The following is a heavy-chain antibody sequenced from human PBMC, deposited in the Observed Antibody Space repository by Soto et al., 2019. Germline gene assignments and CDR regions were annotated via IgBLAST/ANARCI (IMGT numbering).Heavy chain of an antibody. D-gene: IGHD1-26*01. J-gene: IGHJ4*02. CDR2: ISIISSYI. CDR3: ARDLVYGAYYFDY. Sequence: PGGSLRLSCAASGFTFSSYSMNWVSQAPGKGLEWVSCISIISSYIYYADSVKGRFTISRDNAKNSLYLQMNSLRAEDTAVYYCARDLVYGAYYFDYWGQGTLVTVSS. V-gene: IGHV3-21*01. CDR1: GFTFSSYS.